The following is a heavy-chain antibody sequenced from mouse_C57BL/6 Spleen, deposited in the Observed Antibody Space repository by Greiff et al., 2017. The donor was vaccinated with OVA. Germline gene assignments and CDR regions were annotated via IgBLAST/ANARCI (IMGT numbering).Heavy chain of an antibody. CDR3: ARRITTVRGYFDV. CDR2: IDPSDSYT. D-gene: IGHD1-1*01. V-gene: IGHV1-50*01. Sequence: QVQLQQTGAELVKPGASVKLSCKASGYTFTSYWMQWVKQRPGQGLEWIGEIDPSDSYTNYNQKFKGKATLTVDTSSSTAYMQLSSLTSEDSAVYYCARRITTVRGYFDVWGTGTTVTVSS. CDR1: GYTFTSYW. J-gene: IGHJ1*03.